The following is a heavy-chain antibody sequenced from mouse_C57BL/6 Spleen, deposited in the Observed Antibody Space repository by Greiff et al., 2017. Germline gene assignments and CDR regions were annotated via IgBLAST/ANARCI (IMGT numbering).Heavy chain of an antibody. CDR2: ISSGGDYI. V-gene: IGHV5-9-1*02. CDR3: TRESGTGYYFDY. J-gene: IGHJ2*01. D-gene: IGHD3-1*01. CDR1: GFTFSSYA. Sequence: EVQVVESGAGLVKPGGSLKLSCAASGFTFSSYAMSWVRQTPEKRLEWVAYISSGGDYIYYADAVKGRFTISRDNARNTLYLQMSSLKSEDTAMYYCTRESGTGYYFDYWGQGTTLTVSS.